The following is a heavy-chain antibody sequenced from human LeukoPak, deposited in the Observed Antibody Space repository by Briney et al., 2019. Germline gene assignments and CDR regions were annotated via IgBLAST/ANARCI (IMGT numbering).Heavy chain of an antibody. CDR2: ISGGGGST. CDR1: GFTFSSYA. V-gene: IGHV3-23*01. J-gene: IGHJ4*02. CDR3: AKVSRSGWYYFDY. Sequence: PGGSLRLSCAASGFTFSSYAMSWVRQAPGKGLEWVSAISGGGGSTYYADSVKGRFTISRDNSKNTLYLQMNSLRAEDTAVYYCAKVSRSGWYYFDYWGQGTLVTVSS. D-gene: IGHD6-19*01.